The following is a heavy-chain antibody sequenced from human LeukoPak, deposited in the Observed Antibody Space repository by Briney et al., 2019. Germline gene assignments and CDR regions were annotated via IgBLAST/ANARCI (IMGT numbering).Heavy chain of an antibody. CDR3: ARVVTGNFRWYFDL. CDR1: GGSITSGGYS. CDR2: INYSEST. V-gene: IGHV4-30-2*01. Sequence: SQTLSLTCAVSGGSITSGGYSWSWVRQPPGKDLEWIGYINYSESTKYNPPLKSRVTISADRSESQFSLKLSSVPAADTAVYYCARVVTGNFRWYFDLWGRGTLVTVSS. D-gene: IGHD1-14*01. J-gene: IGHJ2*01.